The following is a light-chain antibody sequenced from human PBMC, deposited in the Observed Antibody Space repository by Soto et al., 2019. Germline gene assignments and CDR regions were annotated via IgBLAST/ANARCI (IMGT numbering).Light chain of an antibody. V-gene: IGLV2-14*01. CDR3: SSYTSSSTVV. CDR2: DVS. Sequence: QSALTQPASVSGSPGQSITISCTGTSSDVGGYNYVSWYQQHPGKAPKLMIYDVSNRPSGVSNRFSGSKSGNTASLTISGLQAEDEADYYCSSYTSSSTVVFAGGTTQTVL. CDR1: SSDVGGYNY. J-gene: IGLJ2*01.